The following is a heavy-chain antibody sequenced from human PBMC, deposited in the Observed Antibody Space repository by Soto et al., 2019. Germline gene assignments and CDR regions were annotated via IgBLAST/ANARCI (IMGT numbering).Heavy chain of an antibody. CDR2: ISYDGSNK. V-gene: IGHV3-30-3*01. CDR3: ARDRPPRGYCSGGSCYLEGYYYYGMDV. Sequence: QVQLVESGGGVVQPGRSLRLSCAASGFTFSSYAMHWVRQAPGKGLEWVAVISYDGSNKYYADSVKGRFTISRDNSKNTLYLQMNSLRAEDSAVYYCARDRPPRGYCSGGSCYLEGYYYYGMDVWGQGTTVTVSS. J-gene: IGHJ6*02. CDR1: GFTFSSYA. D-gene: IGHD2-15*01.